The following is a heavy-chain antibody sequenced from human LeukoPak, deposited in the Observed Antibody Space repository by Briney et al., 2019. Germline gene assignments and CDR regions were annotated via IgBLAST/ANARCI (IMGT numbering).Heavy chain of an antibody. CDR2: IRYDGSNK. V-gene: IGHV3-30*02. D-gene: IGHD3-10*01. J-gene: IGHJ6*03. CDR1: GFTFSSYG. Sequence: GGSLRLSCAASGFTFSSYGMHWVRQAPGKGLEWVAFIRYDGSNKYYADSVKGRFTISRDNSKNTLYLQMKSLRAEDTAVYYCAKAMVRGGRLLYYYMDVWGKGTTVTVSS. CDR3: AKAMVRGGRLLYYYMDV.